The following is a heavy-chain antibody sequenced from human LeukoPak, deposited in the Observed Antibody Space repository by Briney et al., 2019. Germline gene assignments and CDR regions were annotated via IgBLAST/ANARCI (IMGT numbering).Heavy chain of an antibody. CDR1: GFTFSSYA. CDR3: ARDQKAAGSGWSLAFDY. V-gene: IGHV3-30-3*01. J-gene: IGHJ4*02. D-gene: IGHD6-19*01. Sequence: PGGSLRLSCAASGFTFSSYAMHWVRQAPGKGLEWVAVISYDGSNKYYADSVKGRFTISRDNSKNTLYLQMNSLRAEDTAVYYCARDQKAAGSGWSLAFDYWGQGTLVTVPS. CDR2: ISYDGSNK.